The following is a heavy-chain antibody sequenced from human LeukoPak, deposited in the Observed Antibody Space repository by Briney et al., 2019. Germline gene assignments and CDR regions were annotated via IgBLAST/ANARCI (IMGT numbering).Heavy chain of an antibody. J-gene: IGHJ4*02. Sequence: GGSLRLSCEASELPFNAYSMNWVRQAPGKGLEWVSSISSSSYYTYYADSVKGRFTISRDNTKNSLYLQMNSLRAEDTALYYCARGGFGYVYFDYWGQGSLVTVSS. CDR3: ARGGFGYVYFDY. V-gene: IGHV3-21*01. CDR1: ELPFNAYS. CDR2: ISSSSYYT. D-gene: IGHD2-8*01.